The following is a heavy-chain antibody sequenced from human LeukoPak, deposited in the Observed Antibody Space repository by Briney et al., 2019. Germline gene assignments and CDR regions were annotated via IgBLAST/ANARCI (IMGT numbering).Heavy chain of an antibody. CDR3: ARLSITTSLRLYYFDY. J-gene: IGHJ4*02. Sequence: GESLKISCHTSGFLLRTYWIGWVRQMPGKGLEWMGIFYPGDSNTRYNPSFQGQVTLSADKSVNTAYLQWSSLRASDTAIYYCARLSITTSLRLYYFDYWGQGTLVTVPS. D-gene: IGHD2/OR15-2a*01. V-gene: IGHV5-51*01. CDR1: GFLLRTYW. CDR2: FYPGDSNT.